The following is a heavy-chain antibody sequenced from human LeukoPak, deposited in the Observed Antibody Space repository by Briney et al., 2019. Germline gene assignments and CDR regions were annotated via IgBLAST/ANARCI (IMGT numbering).Heavy chain of an antibody. V-gene: IGHV3-66*01. CDR3: ATIDY. Sequence: GGSLRLSCAASRFTVSSNCMTWVRQAAGKGLEWVSVIYSGGSTYYADSVKGRFTISRDNSKNTLYLQMNSPRAEDTAVYYCATIDYWGQGTLVTVSS. CDR1: RFTVSSNC. CDR2: IYSGGST. J-gene: IGHJ4*02.